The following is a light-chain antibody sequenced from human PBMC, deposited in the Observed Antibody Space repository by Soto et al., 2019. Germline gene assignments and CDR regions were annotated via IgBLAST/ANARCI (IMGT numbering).Light chain of an antibody. Sequence: IQLTQSPSSLSASVGDRVTITCRASQSVQTWLAWFQQKPGKAPKLLIYKATTLETGVPSRFSGSGSETEFTLTISSLQPDDLGTYYCQQYNNYFTFGQGTKV. V-gene: IGKV1-5*03. CDR3: QQYNNYFT. CDR2: KAT. J-gene: IGKJ1*01. CDR1: QSVQTW.